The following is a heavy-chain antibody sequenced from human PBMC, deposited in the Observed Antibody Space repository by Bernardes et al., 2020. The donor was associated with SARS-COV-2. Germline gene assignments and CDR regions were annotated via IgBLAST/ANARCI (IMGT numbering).Heavy chain of an antibody. Sequence: SETLSLTCTVSGCSISSHFLSWIRQPPGKGLEWICYFYYSGNTNYNPSLKSRVTISEDTSKNQFSVKLSSMTAADTAVYYCERSQTSEDYGRAFDIWGQGKRVTVS. CDR2: FYYSGNT. J-gene: IGHJ3*02. CDR3: ERSQTSEDYGRAFDI. D-gene: IGHD4-17*01. V-gene: IGHV4-59*11. CDR1: GCSISSHF.